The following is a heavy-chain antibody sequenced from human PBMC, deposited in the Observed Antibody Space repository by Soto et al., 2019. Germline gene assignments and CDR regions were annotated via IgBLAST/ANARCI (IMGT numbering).Heavy chain of an antibody. Sequence: GESLKISCKGSGYSFTSYWIGWVRQMPGKGLEWMGIIYPGDSDTRYSPSFQGQVTISADKSISTAYLRWSSLKASDTAMYYCARLYYYDSSGYSYYYYYYGMDVWAKGPRSPSP. D-gene: IGHD3-22*01. J-gene: IGHJ6*02. CDR1: GYSFTSYW. V-gene: IGHV5-51*01. CDR3: ARLYYYDSSGYSYYYYYYGMDV. CDR2: IYPGDSDT.